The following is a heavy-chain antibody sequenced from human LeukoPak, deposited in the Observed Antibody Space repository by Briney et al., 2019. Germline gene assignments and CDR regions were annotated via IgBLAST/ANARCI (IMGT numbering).Heavy chain of an antibody. Sequence: ASVKVSCKASGGTFSSYAISWVRQAPGQGLEWMGGIIPIFGTANYAQKFQGRVTIATDESTSTAYMELSSLRSEDTAVYYCARINSNDAFDIWGQGTMVTVSS. CDR3: ARINSNDAFDI. CDR1: GGTFSSYA. D-gene: IGHD4-23*01. CDR2: IIPIFGTA. V-gene: IGHV1-69*05. J-gene: IGHJ3*02.